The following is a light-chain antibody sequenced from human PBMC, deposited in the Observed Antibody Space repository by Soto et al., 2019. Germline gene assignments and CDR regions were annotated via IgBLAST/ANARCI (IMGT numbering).Light chain of an antibody. J-gene: IGKJ5*01. V-gene: IGKV3-15*01. CDR2: DVS. Sequence: EIVLTQSPPTLSVSPCERDALXCTAGQGVTTNFAWYQQKSGQSPRLLIYDVSIRATGVPARFSATGSETDFTLTISGLQSEDSAVYFCQQYNNWPFSFGQGTRLEIK. CDR3: QQYNNWPFS. CDR1: QGVTTN.